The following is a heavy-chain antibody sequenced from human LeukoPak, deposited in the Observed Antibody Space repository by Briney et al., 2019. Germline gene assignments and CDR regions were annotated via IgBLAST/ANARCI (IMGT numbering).Heavy chain of an antibody. J-gene: IGHJ5*02. CDR3: ATTRGPYLT. Sequence: TSETLSPTCAVYGGSFSAHYWSWIRQPPEKGLEWIGEINHSGSTNYNPSLKSRVTISVDTPKNQFSLKLSSVTAADTAVYYCATTRGPYLTWGQGTLVTVSS. V-gene: IGHV4-34*01. CDR1: GGSFSAHY. D-gene: IGHD1-14*01. CDR2: INHSGST.